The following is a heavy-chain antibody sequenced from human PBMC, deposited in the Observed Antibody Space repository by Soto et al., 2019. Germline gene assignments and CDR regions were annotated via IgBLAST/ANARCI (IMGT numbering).Heavy chain of an antibody. CDR3: GTKYYGRCG. V-gene: IGHV6-1*01. CDR1: GDSVSSNNAA. Sequence: QTLSLTCAISGDSVSSNNAAWNWIRQSPSRGLEWLGRTYYRSRWYKDYAVSVKSRITINPDTSKNQFSLQLNSVTPEDTAAYGSGTKYYGRCGWGRGTRVTV. CDR2: TYYRSRWYK. J-gene: IGHJ6*01.